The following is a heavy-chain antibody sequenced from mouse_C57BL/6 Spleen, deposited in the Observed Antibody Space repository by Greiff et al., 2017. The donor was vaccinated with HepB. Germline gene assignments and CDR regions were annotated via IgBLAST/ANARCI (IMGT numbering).Heavy chain of an antibody. V-gene: IGHV1-69*01. CDR3: ARSTGSGNYVRC. CDR2: IDPSDSYT. D-gene: IGHD2-1*01. Sequence: VQLQQSGAELVMPGASVKLSCKASGYTFTSYWMHWVKQRPGQGLEWIGEIDPSDSYTNYNQKFKGKSTLTVDKSSSTAYMQLSSLTSEDSAVFYWARSTGSGNYVRCWGQGTTLTVSS. CDR1: GYTFTSYW. J-gene: IGHJ2*01.